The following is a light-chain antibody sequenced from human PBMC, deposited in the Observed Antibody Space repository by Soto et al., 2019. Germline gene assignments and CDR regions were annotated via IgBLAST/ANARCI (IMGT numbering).Light chain of an antibody. CDR2: EVN. CDR1: SSDVGGYNY. V-gene: IGLV2-8*01. J-gene: IGLJ2*01. CDR3: SSYAGNNNLV. Sequence: QSALTQPPSASGSPGQSVTISCTGTSSDVGGYNYVSWYQQHPGKAPKVMIYEVNKRPSGVPDRFSGSKSGNTASLTVSGLQAEDEADYYCSSYAGNNNLVFGGGTKLTVL.